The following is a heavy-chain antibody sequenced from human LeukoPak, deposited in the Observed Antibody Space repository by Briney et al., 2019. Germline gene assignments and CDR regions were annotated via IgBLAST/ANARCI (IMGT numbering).Heavy chain of an antibody. Sequence: GGSLRLSCAASVFTFSSYGMHWVRQAPGKGLEWVAFIRYDGSNKYYADSVKGRFTISRDNSKNTLYLQMNSLRAEDTAVYYCAKNGRLARGGTCFDYWGQGTLVTVSS. CDR1: VFTFSSYG. J-gene: IGHJ4*02. CDR2: IRYDGSNK. V-gene: IGHV3-30*02. CDR3: AKNGRLARGGTCFDY. D-gene: IGHD6-13*01.